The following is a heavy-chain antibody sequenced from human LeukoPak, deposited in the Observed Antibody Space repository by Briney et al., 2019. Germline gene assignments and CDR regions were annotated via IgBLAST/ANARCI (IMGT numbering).Heavy chain of an antibody. CDR1: GFTFSNYA. V-gene: IGHV3-23*01. CDR3: AKDGYSSGWSFDY. J-gene: IGHJ4*02. D-gene: IGHD6-19*01. CDR2: ISGSGGST. Sequence: HPGGSLRLSCAASGFTFSNYAMSWVRQAPGKGLEWVSAISGSGGSTYYADSVKGRFTISRDNSKNTLYLQMNSLRAEDTALYYCAKDGYSSGWSFDYWGQGTLVTVSS.